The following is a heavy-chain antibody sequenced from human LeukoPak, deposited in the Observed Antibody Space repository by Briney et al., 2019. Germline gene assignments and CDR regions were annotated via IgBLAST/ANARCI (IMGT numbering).Heavy chain of an antibody. CDR1: GYTFAGYY. J-gene: IGHJ4*02. Sequence: ASVKSSCKASGYTFAGYYMHWVRQAPGQGLEWMGWINPNSGGTNYAQKFQGWVTMTRDTSISTAYMERSRLRSDDTAVYYCARGHKYYYGSETYYGYWGQGTLVTVSS. CDR2: INPNSGGT. D-gene: IGHD3-10*01. V-gene: IGHV1-2*04. CDR3: ARGHKYYYGSETYYGY.